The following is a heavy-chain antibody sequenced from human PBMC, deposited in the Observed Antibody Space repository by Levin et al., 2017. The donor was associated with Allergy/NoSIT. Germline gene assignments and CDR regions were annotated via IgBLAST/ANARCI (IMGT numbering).Heavy chain of an antibody. CDR1: GFTFRDYY. CDR3: ARHVLDTSGGSCYNY. Sequence: LSLTCAASGFTFRDYYISWIRQAPGRGLEWVSYISLNSIYTDYAESVKGRFTISRDNAKNSVYLQMNSLRVEDTAIYYCARHVLDTSGGSCYNYWGQGTLVTVSS. J-gene: IGHJ4*02. V-gene: IGHV3-11*03. CDR2: ISLNSIYT. D-gene: IGHD2-15*01.